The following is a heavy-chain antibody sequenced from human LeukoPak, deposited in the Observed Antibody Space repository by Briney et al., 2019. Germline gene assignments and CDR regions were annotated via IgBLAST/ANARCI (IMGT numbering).Heavy chain of an antibody. CDR1: GFTLSTYG. V-gene: IGHV3-30*03. J-gene: IGHJ4*02. CDR3: ASLITYYYDSSGYGGGDFDY. Sequence: GGSLRLSCAAPGFTLSTYGMHWVRQAPGKGLEWVAVISFDGSNKYYADSVKGRFTISRDNSKNTLYLQMNSLRAEDTAVYYCASLITYYYDSSGYGGGDFDYWGQRTLVTVSS. CDR2: ISFDGSNK. D-gene: IGHD3-22*01.